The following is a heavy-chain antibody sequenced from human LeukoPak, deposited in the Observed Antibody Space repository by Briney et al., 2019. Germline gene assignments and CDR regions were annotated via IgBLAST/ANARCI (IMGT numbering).Heavy chain of an antibody. Sequence: GSXXXYYWSWLRQPPGKGLEWIGYIYYSGSTNYNPSLTSRVTISVDTSKNQFSLKLSSVTAADTAVYYCARDPIAAAGTFDYWGQGTLVTVSS. CDR1: GSXXXYY. CDR2: IYYSGST. D-gene: IGHD6-13*01. V-gene: IGHV4-59*01. CDR3: ARDPIAAAGTFDY. J-gene: IGHJ4*02.